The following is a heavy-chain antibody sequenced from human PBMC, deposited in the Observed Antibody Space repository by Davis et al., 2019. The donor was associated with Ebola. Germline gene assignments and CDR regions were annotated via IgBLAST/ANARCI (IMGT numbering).Heavy chain of an antibody. D-gene: IGHD3-22*01. Sequence: SETLSLTCAVSGVSIRSSNWWSWVRQPPGKGLEWIGEIYHNGSTNYDPSLKSRVTISVDKSKNQFSLKLSSVTAADTAVYYCVRRRRYESSGYYFIDYWGQGTLVTVSS. CDR3: VRRRRYESSGYYFIDY. CDR2: IYHNGST. J-gene: IGHJ4*02. V-gene: IGHV4-4*02. CDR1: GVSIRSSNW.